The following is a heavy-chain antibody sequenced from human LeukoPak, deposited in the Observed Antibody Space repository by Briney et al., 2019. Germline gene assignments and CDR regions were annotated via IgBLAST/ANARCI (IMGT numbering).Heavy chain of an antibody. J-gene: IGHJ5*02. CDR3: ARDGGRYYDYVWGSPGFDP. D-gene: IGHD3-16*01. CDR2: ISSSSSYI. Sequence: GGSLRLSSAASGFTFSSYSMNWVRQAPGKGLEWVSSISSSSSYIYYADSVKGRFTISRDNAKNSLYLQMNSLRAEDTAVYYCARDGGRYYDYVWGSPGFDPWGQGTLVTVSS. V-gene: IGHV3-21*01. CDR1: GFTFSSYS.